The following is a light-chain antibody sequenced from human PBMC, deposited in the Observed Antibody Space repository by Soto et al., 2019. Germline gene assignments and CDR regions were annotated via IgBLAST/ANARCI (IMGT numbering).Light chain of an antibody. CDR3: QQYNNWPRT. Sequence: MTQSPSKLSVSPGERATLSCRARQSVSSNLAWYQQKPGQAPRLLIYGASTRATGIPARFSGSGSGTEFTLTISSLQSEDFAVYYCQQYNNWPRTFGQGTKVDI. V-gene: IGKV3-15*01. J-gene: IGKJ1*01. CDR1: QSVSSN. CDR2: GAS.